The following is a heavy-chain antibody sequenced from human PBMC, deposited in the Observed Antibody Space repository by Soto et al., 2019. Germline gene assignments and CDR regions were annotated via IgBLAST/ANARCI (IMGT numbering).Heavy chain of an antibody. CDR2: IIPIFGTA. J-gene: IGHJ5*01. CDR1: GGTFRSYA. V-gene: IGHV1-69*01. Sequence: AVKITCKDSGGTFRSYAISWVRQAPGQGLEWMGGIIPIFGTANYAQKFQGRVTITADESTSTAYMELSSLRSEDPAVYYCARRAPYCSSTSCYQDFDYRGHRPLFPVSS. CDR3: ARRAPYCSSTSCYQDFDY. D-gene: IGHD2-2*01.